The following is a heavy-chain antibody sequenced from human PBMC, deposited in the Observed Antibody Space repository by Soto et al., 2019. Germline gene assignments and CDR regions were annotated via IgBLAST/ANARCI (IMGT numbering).Heavy chain of an antibody. CDR2: INPNSGGT. CDR1: GYTFTGYN. Sequence: ASVKVSCKASGYTFTGYNMHWVRQAPGQGLEWMGWINPNSGGTNYAQKFQGRVTMTRDTSISTAYMELSRLRSDDTAVYYCARADYYDSSGYYHPEGENYYFDYWGQGTLVTVS. J-gene: IGHJ4*02. CDR3: ARADYYDSSGYYHPEGENYYFDY. D-gene: IGHD3-22*01. V-gene: IGHV1-2*02.